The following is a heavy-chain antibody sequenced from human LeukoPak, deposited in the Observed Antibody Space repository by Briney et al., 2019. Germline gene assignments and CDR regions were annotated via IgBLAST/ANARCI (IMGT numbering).Heavy chain of an antibody. J-gene: IGHJ4*02. D-gene: IGHD2-8*01. V-gene: IGHV3-11*06. CDR2: ISSSSSYT. Sequence: KTGGSLRLSCAASGFTFSDYYMSWIRQAPGKGLEWVSYISSSSSYTNYADSVKGRFTISRDNAKNSLYLQMNSLRAEDTAVYYCARESPTNVFRNPYFDYWGQGTLVTVSS. CDR1: GFTFSDYY. CDR3: ARESPTNVFRNPYFDY.